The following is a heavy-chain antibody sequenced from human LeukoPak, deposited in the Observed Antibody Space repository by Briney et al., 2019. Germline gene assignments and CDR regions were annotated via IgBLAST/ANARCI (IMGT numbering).Heavy chain of an antibody. CDR3: DKAMGRERFGDSLDY. CDR2: ISCNSGSI. V-gene: IGHV3-9*01. D-gene: IGHD3-10*01. J-gene: IGHJ4*02. CDR1: GFTFDNYA. Sequence: PGRSLRLSCAASGFTFDNYAMNWVRQAPGKGLEWVSAISCNSGSIGYADSVKGRFTISRDNAKNSLYLQMNSLRAEDTALYYCDKAMGRERFGDSLDYWGKGTLVTVSS.